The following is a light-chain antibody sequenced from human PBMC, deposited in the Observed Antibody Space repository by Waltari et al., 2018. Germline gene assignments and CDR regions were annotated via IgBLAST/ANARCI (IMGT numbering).Light chain of an antibody. Sequence: DIQLTQSPSFLSASVGDRVTITCRASQVISSHLAWYQQEPGKAPKLLIYAASTLQIGVPSRFSGSGSGTEFTLRISSLQPEDFGSYYCQQLHAYPLSFGGGTKVEIK. J-gene: IGKJ4*01. CDR3: QQLHAYPLS. CDR1: QVISSH. V-gene: IGKV1-9*01. CDR2: AAS.